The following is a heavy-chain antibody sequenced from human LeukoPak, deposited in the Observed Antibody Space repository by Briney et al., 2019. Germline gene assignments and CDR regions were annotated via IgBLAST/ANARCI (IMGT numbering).Heavy chain of an antibody. CDR2: INPNSGGT. V-gene: IGHV1-2*02. CDR1: GYTFTGYY. CDR3: ARGPMVRGVIPSRPPDY. J-gene: IGHJ4*02. Sequence: ASVKVSCEASGYTFTGYYMHWVRQAPGQGLEWMGWINPNSGGTNYAQKFQGRVTMTRDTSIGTAYMELSRLRSDDTAVYYCARGPMVRGVIPSRPPDYWGQGTLVTVSS. D-gene: IGHD3-10*01.